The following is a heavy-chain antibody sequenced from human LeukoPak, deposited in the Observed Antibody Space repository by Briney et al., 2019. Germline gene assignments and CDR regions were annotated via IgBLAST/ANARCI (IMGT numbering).Heavy chain of an antibody. CDR1: GFTFSSYG. J-gene: IGHJ6*02. D-gene: IGHD2-2*01. Sequence: GSLRLSCAASGFTFSSYGMHWVRQALGKGLEWVAVISYDGSNKYYADSVKGRFTISRDNSKNTLYLQMNSLRAEDTAVYYCARENRRYCSSTSCYDGMDVWGQGTTVTVSS. CDR2: ISYDGSNK. V-gene: IGHV3-33*01. CDR3: ARENRRYCSSTSCYDGMDV.